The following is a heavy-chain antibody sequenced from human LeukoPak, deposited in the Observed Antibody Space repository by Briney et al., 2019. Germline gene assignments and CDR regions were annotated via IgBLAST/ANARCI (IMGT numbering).Heavy chain of an antibody. V-gene: IGHV3-30*04. CDR3: ARDPYSSGRIDY. D-gene: IGHD6-19*01. J-gene: IGHJ4*02. CDR1: GFTFSSYA. CDR2: ISYDGSNK. Sequence: GGSLRLSCAASGFTFSSYAMHWVRQAPGKGLEWVAVISYDGSNKYYADSVNGRFTISRDNSKNTLYLQMNSLRAEDTAVYYCARDPYSSGRIDYWGQGTLVTFSS.